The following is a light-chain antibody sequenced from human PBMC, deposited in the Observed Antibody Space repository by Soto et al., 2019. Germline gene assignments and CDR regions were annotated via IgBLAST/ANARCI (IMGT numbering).Light chain of an antibody. CDR3: QQYSSYSPYT. CDR2: KAS. CDR1: QSISSW. J-gene: IGKJ2*01. Sequence: DIQMTQSPSTLSASVGDRVTITCRASQSISSWLAWYQQKPEKAPKLLIFKASSLQSGVPSRFSASGSGTEFTLTISGLQPDDFATYYCQQYSSYSPYTFGQGTQVEIK. V-gene: IGKV1-5*03.